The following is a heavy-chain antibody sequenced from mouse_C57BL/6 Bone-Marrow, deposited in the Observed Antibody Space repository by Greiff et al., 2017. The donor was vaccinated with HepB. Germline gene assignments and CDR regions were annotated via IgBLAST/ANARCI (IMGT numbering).Heavy chain of an antibody. CDR1: GFTFSNYW. CDR2: IRLKSDNYAT. Sequence: EVKLQESGGGLVQPGGSMILSCVASGFTFSNYWMNWVRQSPETGLEWVAQIRLKSDNYATLYAESVKGRFTISRDDSKTSVYLQMNNLRAEDTGIYYCTDPSWFAYWGQGTLVTVSA. CDR3: TDPSWFAY. V-gene: IGHV6-3*01. J-gene: IGHJ3*01.